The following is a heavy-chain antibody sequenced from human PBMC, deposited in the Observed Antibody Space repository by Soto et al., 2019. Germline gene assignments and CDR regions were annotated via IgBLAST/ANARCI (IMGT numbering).Heavy chain of an antibody. CDR3: AKDLGDEIYYFDY. Sequence: PGGSLRLSCAASGFTFSSYGMHWVRQAPGKGLEWVAVISYDGSNKYYADSVKGRFTISRDNSKNTLYLQMNSLRAEDTAVYYWAKDLGDEIYYFDYWGPGTRVNVSS. CDR1: GFTFSSYG. J-gene: IGHJ4*02. D-gene: IGHD3-3*01. CDR2: ISYDGSNK. V-gene: IGHV3-30*18.